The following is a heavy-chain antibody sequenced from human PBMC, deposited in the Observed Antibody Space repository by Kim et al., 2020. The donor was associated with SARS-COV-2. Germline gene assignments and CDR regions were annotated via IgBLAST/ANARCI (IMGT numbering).Heavy chain of an antibody. D-gene: IGHD3-10*01. J-gene: IGHJ6*02. V-gene: IGHV4-34*01. CDR1: GGSFSGYY. Sequence: SETLSLTCAVYGGSFSGYYWSWIRQPPGKGLEWIGEINHSGSTNYNPSLKSRVTISVDTSKNQFSLNRSSVTAADTAVYYCARGGRYYGSGSYRPAYYYGMDVWGQGTTVTVSS. CDR2: INHSGST. CDR3: ARGGRYYGSGSYRPAYYYGMDV.